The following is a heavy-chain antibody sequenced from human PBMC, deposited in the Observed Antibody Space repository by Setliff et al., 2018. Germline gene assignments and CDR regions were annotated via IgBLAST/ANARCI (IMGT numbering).Heavy chain of an antibody. CDR2: IYPGDSDT. J-gene: IGHJ5*02. V-gene: IGHV5-51*01. CDR1: GYSFTSYW. CDR3: ARSRSNFWSGYINWFDP. Sequence: PGESLKISCKGSGYSFTSYWIGWVRQMPGKGLEWMGIIYPGDSDTRYSPSFQGQVTISADKSITTAYLQWSSLKASDTAMYYCARSRSNFWSGYINWFDPWGQGTLGTVSS. D-gene: IGHD3-3*01.